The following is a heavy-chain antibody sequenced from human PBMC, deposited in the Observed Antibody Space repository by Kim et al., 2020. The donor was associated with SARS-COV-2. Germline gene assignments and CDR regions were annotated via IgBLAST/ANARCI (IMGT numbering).Heavy chain of an antibody. CDR3: AATRSNDRDEAFDY. Sequence: SPSVQGQVTISADKSISTAYLQWSSLKASDTAMYYCAATRSNDRDEAFDYWGQGTLVTVSS. J-gene: IGHJ4*02. D-gene: IGHD3-22*01. V-gene: IGHV5-51*01.